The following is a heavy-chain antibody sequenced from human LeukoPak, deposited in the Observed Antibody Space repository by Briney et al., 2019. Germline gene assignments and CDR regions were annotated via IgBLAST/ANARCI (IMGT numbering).Heavy chain of an antibody. D-gene: IGHD3-22*01. Sequence: PSETLSLTCAVHGGSFSGYYWSWIRQPPGKGLEWIGEINHSGSTNYNPSLKSRVTISVDTSKNQFSLKLSSVTAADTAVYYCARVKYYDSSGSNYYYGMDVWGQGTTVTVSS. CDR1: GGSFSGYY. J-gene: IGHJ6*02. V-gene: IGHV4-34*01. CDR3: ARVKYYDSSGSNYYYGMDV. CDR2: INHSGST.